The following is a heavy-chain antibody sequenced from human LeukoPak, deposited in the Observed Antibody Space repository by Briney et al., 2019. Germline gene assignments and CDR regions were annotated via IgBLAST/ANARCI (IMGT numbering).Heavy chain of an antibody. CDR1: GYTLIESS. D-gene: IGHD4-11*01. V-gene: IGHV1-24*01. CDR2: FDPEDGKT. J-gene: IGHJ4*02. Sequence: GASAKVSCKVSGYTLIESSMHWVRQAPGKGLEWMGGFDPEDGKTIYAQKFQGRVTMTEDTSTDTFYMEVSSLTSEDTAVYYCAAALMSVTTILTRFDYWGQGTLVTVSS. CDR3: AAALMSVTTILTRFDY.